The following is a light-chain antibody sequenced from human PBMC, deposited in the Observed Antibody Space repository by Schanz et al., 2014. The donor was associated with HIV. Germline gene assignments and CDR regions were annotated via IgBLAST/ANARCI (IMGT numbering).Light chain of an antibody. J-gene: IGLJ2*01. Sequence: QSVLTQPPSVSGAPGQRVTISCAGSSSNIGAGYDVHWYQQLPGTAPKLLIYSNNNRPSGVPDRFSGSKSGTSASLAITGLQAEDEADYYCSSYTSSSTLVFGGGTKLTVL. CDR1: SSNIGAGYD. CDR2: SNN. CDR3: SSYTSSSTLV. V-gene: IGLV1-40*01.